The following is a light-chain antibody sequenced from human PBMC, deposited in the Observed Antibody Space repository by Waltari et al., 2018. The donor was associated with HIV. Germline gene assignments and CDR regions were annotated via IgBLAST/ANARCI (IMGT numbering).Light chain of an antibody. J-gene: IGLJ1*01. CDR2: EVK. CDR1: SSDIGSYNR. V-gene: IGLV2-18*02. CDR3: SSYKNNNTIV. Sequence: QSALPHPASVSASPGQSATISCTGTSSDIGSYNRVSWYLHPPGTAPRIIIYEVKNRPSGVPDRFSASKSGNTASLTISGLQAEDEADYYCSSYKNNNTIVFGTGTKVTVL.